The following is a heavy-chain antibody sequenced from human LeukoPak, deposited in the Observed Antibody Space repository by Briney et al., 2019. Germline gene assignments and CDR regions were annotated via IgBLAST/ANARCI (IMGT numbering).Heavy chain of an antibody. D-gene: IGHD3-10*01. Sequence: GASVKVSCKAFGYTFTSNYMHWVRQAPGQGPEWMGVISPSGGSTTYAQKIQGRVTLTRDMSTSTDYLELSSLRSEDTAVYYCATSITMVRGVIISGDWFDPWGQGTLVTVSS. CDR1: GYTFTSNY. V-gene: IGHV1-46*01. J-gene: IGHJ5*02. CDR2: ISPSGGST. CDR3: ATSITMVRGVIISGDWFDP.